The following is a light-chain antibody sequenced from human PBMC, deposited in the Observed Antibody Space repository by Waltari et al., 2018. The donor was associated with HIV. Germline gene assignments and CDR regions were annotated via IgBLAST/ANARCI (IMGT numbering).Light chain of an antibody. CDR3: QVWDSSTGV. J-gene: IGLJ3*02. Sequence: SYELTQPLSVSVALGQTARITCGGNNIASKNVHWYQQKPGQAPVLVIYRDNIRPSGILERFAGSNSGNTAILSINRAQAEDEGDYYCQVWDSSTGVFGGGTNLTVL. CDR1: NIASKN. V-gene: IGLV3-9*01. CDR2: RDN.